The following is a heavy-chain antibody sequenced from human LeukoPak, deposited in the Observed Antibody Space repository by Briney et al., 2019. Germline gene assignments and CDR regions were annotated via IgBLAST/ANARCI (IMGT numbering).Heavy chain of an antibody. CDR1: GASVSNYY. J-gene: IGHJ4*02. CDR3: ARGPLDSGYTYFDY. Sequence: SETLSLTCTVSGASVSNYYWSWIRQPPGKGLEWIGYFSYSGSTNYNPSLKSRVTISVDTSKNQFSLKLSSVTAADTAVYYCARGPLDSGYTYFDYWGQGTLVSVAS. D-gene: IGHD5-12*01. CDR2: FSYSGST. V-gene: IGHV4-59*02.